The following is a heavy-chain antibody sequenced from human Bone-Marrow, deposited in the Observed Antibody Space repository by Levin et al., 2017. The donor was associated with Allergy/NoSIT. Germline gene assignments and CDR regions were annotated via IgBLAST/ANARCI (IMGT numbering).Heavy chain of an antibody. V-gene: IGHV4-34*01. J-gene: IGHJ6*02. D-gene: IGHD2-2*01. CDR2: INHSGST. CDR1: GGSFSGYC. Sequence: SCAVYGGSFSGYCWSWIRQPPGKGLEWIGEINHSGSTNYNPSLKSRVTISVDTSKNQFSLKLSSVTAADTAVYYCARGAGYCSSTSCLSHYYYGMDVWGQGTTVTVSS. CDR3: ARGAGYCSSTSCLSHYYYGMDV.